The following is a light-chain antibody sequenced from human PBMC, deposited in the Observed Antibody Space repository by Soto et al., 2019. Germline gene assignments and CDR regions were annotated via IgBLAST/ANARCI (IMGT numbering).Light chain of an antibody. J-gene: IGLJ1*01. CDR2: EVS. Sequence: QSALAQPASVSGSPGQSTTISCTGTSSDVGGYNYVSWYQQHPGKAPKLMISEVSTRPSGVSNRFSGSKSGNTASLTISGLQAEDEADYYCSSYTSSSTYAFGTGTKVTVL. CDR3: SSYTSSSTYA. V-gene: IGLV2-14*01. CDR1: SSDVGGYNY.